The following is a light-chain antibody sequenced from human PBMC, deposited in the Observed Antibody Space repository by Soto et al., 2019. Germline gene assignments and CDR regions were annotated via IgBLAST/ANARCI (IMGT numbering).Light chain of an antibody. CDR2: GNS. V-gene: IGLV1-40*01. CDR3: QSYGTSLSGLYV. J-gene: IGLJ1*01. Sequence: QSVLTQPPSVSGAPGQRVTISCTGSSSNIGAGYDVHWYQQLPGTAPKLLIYGNSNRPSGVPDRFSGSKSGTSASLAITGLQAEDEADYYCQSYGTSLSGLYVFGTGTKLTVL. CDR1: SSNIGAGYD.